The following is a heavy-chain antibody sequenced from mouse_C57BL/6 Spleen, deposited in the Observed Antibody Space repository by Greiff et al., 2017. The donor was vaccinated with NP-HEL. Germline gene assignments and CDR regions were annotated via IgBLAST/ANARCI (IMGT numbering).Heavy chain of an antibody. V-gene: IGHV1-82*01. CDR3: AREVLRYPAWFAY. D-gene: IGHD1-1*01. CDR1: GYAFSSSW. Sequence: QVQLKQSGPELVKPGASVKISCKASGYAFSSSWMNWVKQRPGKGLEWIGRIYPGDGDTNYNGKFKGKATPTADKSSSTAYMQLSSLTSEDSAVYFCAREVLRYPAWFAYWGQGTLVTVSA. J-gene: IGHJ3*01. CDR2: IYPGDGDT.